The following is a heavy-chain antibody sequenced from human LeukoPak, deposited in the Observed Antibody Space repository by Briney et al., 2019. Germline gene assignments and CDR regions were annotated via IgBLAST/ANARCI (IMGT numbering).Heavy chain of an antibody. Sequence: GGSLRLSCAASGFTFSSYWMHWVRQAPGKGLEWVSAISGSGGSTYYADSVKGRFTISRDNSKNTLYLQMNSLRAEDTAVYYCKDLGELSLRFDYWGQGTLVTVSS. V-gene: IGHV3-23*01. CDR2: ISGSGGST. J-gene: IGHJ4*02. CDR3: KDLGELSLRFDY. CDR1: GFTFSSYW. D-gene: IGHD3-16*02.